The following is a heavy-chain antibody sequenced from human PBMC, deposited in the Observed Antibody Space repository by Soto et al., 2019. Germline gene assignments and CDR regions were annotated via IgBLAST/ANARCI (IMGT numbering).Heavy chain of an antibody. J-gene: IGHJ2*01. CDR3: AKEGGRPYAPAQSWYFDL. CDR2: ISGSGGST. V-gene: IGHV3-23*01. D-gene: IGHD3-16*01. CDR1: GFTFSSYA. Sequence: GGSLRLSCAASGFTFSSYAMSWVRQAPGKGLEWVSAISGSGGSTYYADSVKGRFTISRDNSKNTLYLQMNSLRAEDTAVYYCAKEGGRPYAPAQSWYFDLWGRGTLVTVSS.